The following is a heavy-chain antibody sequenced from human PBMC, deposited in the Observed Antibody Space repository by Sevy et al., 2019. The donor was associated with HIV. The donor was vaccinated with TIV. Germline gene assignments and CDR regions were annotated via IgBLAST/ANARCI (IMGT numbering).Heavy chain of an antibody. CDR1: GFTFSNVW. D-gene: IGHD3-16*01. J-gene: IGHJ1*01. Sequence: GGSLRLSCAASGFTFSNVWMSWVRQAPGKGLQWVAHLKSKTDGGTTDYAAPVRGRFTISRDDSKNTLSLQMNSLKTEDTAVYYCTTGGSLFQHWGQGTLVTVSS. V-gene: IGHV3-15*01. CDR3: TTGGSLFQH. CDR2: LKSKTDGGTT.